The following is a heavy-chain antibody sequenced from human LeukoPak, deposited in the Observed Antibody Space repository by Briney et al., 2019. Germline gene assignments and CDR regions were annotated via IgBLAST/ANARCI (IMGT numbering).Heavy chain of an antibody. V-gene: IGHV4-34*01. CDR2: INHSGST. D-gene: IGHD3-22*01. CDR1: GGSFSGYY. Sequence: SETLSLTCAVYGGSFSGYYWSWIRQPPGKGLEWIGEINHSGSTNYNPSLKSRVTISVDTSKNQFSLKLSSVTAADTAVYYCARRNAIIYYDSSGYQEDWGQGTLVTVSS. J-gene: IGHJ4*02. CDR3: ARRNAIIYYDSSGYQED.